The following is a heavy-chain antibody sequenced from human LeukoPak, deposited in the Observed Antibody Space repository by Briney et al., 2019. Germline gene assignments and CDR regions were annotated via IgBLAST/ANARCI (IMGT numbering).Heavy chain of an antibody. J-gene: IGHJ3*02. D-gene: IGHD3-10*01. CDR3: AKASGVRWADYAFDI. CDR2: VSYDGSNK. Sequence: GRSLRLSCAASGFTFSSYGMHWVRQAPGKGLEWVAVVSYDGSNKYYADSVKGRFTISRDSSKNTLYLQMNSLRAEDTAVYYCAKASGVRWADYAFDIWGQGTMVTVSS. CDR1: GFTFSSYG. V-gene: IGHV3-30*18.